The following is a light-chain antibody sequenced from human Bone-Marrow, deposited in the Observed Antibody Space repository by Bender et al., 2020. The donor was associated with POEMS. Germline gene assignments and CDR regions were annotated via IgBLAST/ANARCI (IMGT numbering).Light chain of an antibody. V-gene: IGLV2-23*01. CDR3: SSYGSPGTVV. Sequence: QSALTQPASESGSPGQTITISCTGSSSDVGTYNLVSWYQQHPDKAPRLVIYEGSKWPSGVSTRFSGSKSGNTASLTISGLQAEDEADYYCSSYGSPGTVVFGGGTKLTVL. CDR2: EGS. J-gene: IGLJ2*01. CDR1: SSDVGTYNL.